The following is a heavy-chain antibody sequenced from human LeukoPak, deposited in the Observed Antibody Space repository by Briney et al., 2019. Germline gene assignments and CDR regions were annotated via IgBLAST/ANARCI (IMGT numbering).Heavy chain of an antibody. CDR2: INSDGSST. CDR3: ARDRGSNYYGSGSSFDY. J-gene: IGHJ4*02. V-gene: IGHV3-74*01. CDR1: GFTFSRYS. D-gene: IGHD3-10*01. Sequence: GGSLRLSCTASGFTFSRYSMNWVRQAPGKGLVWVSRINSDGSSTSYADSVKGRFTISRDNAKNTLYLQMNSLRAEDTAVYYCARDRGSNYYGSGSSFDYWGQGTLVTVSS.